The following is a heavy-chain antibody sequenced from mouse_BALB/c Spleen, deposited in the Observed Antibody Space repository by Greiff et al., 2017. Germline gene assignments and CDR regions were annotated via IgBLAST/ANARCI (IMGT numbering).Heavy chain of an antibody. CDR1: GFTFSSYA. Sequence: EVKVVESGGGLVKPGGSLKLSCAASGFTFSSYAMSWVRQTPEKRLEWVATISSGGSYTYYPDSVKGRFTISRDYAKNTLYLQMSSLRSEDTAMYYCARVSPGFAYWGQGTLVTVSA. V-gene: IGHV5-9-3*01. CDR2: ISSGGSYT. CDR3: ARVSPGFAY. D-gene: IGHD6-2*01. J-gene: IGHJ3*01.